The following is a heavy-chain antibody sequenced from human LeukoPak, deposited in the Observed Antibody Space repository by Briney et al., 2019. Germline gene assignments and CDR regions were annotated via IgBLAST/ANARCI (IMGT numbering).Heavy chain of an antibody. Sequence: SETLSLTCTVSGASISSYYWSWIRQSPGKELTWIGYIYYIGTTSHNPSLKSRVTISVDTSKNQFSLQLSSVTAADTAVYYCARAPGFNGHYFLDYWGQGTLVTVSS. CDR2: IYYIGTT. V-gene: IGHV4-59*08. J-gene: IGHJ4*02. D-gene: IGHD3-22*01. CDR1: GASISSYY. CDR3: ARAPGFNGHYFLDY.